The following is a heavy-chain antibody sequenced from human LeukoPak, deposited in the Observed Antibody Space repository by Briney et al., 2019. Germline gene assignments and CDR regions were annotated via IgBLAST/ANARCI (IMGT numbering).Heavy chain of an antibody. CDR1: GGTFSSYA. V-gene: IGHV1-2*02. D-gene: IGHD6-19*01. Sequence: APVKVSCKASGGTFSSYAISWVRQAPGQGLEWMGWINPNSGGTNYAQKFQGRVTMTRDTSISTAYMELSRLRSDDTAVYYCARWAEARIAVAGMRTYNWFDPWGQGTLVTVSS. J-gene: IGHJ5*02. CDR3: ARWAEARIAVAGMRTYNWFDP. CDR2: INPNSGGT.